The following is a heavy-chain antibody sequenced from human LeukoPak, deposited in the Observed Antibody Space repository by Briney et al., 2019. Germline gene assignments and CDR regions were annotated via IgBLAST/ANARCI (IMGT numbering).Heavy chain of an antibody. V-gene: IGHV3-23*01. CDR1: GFTFSTYG. D-gene: IGHD6-19*01. Sequence: GGSLRLSCAASGFTFSTYGMSWVRQAPGKGLEWVSAIGGSGGGTYYADSVKGRFTISRDNSKNTLYLQMNSLRAEDTAVYHCAKRGSGWYEDYYYYMDVWGKGTTVTISS. CDR3: AKRGSGWYEDYYYYMDV. CDR2: IGGSGGGT. J-gene: IGHJ6*03.